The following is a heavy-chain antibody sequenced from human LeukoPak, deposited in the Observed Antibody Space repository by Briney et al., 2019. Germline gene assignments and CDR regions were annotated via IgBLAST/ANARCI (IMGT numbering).Heavy chain of an antibody. CDR2: ISSSGSTI. J-gene: IGHJ6*03. CDR3: ARVLKYYYYMDV. CDR1: GFTFSSYE. V-gene: IGHV3-48*03. Sequence: GGSLRLSCAASGFTFSSYEMNWVRQAPGKGLEWVSYISSSGSTIYYADSVKGRFTISRDNAKNSLYLQMTSLRAEDTAVYYCARVLKYYYYMDVWGKGTTVTVSS.